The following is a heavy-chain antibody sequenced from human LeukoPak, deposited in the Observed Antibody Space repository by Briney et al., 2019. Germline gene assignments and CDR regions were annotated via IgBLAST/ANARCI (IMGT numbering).Heavy chain of an antibody. CDR2: INHSGST. J-gene: IGHJ4*02. Sequence: SETLSLTCAVYGGSFSGYYWSWIRQPPGKGLEWIGEINHSGSTNYNPSLKSRVTISVDTSKNQFSLKLSSVTAADTAVYYCARGPVCSGGSCFPPYYWGQGTLVTVSS. CDR3: ARGPVCSGGSCFPPYY. CDR1: GGSFSGYY. D-gene: IGHD2-15*01. V-gene: IGHV4-34*01.